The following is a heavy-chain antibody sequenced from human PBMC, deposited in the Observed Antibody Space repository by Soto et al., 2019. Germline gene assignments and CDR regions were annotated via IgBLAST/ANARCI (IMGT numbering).Heavy chain of an antibody. J-gene: IGHJ4*02. CDR1: GFTFSSYE. D-gene: IGHD1-7*01. Sequence: PGGSLRLSCAASGFTFSSYEMNWVRQAPGKGLEWVSYISSSGSTIYYADSVKGRFTISRDNAKNSLYLQMNSLRAEDTAVYYCARDDLAGTLDYWGQGALVTVSS. V-gene: IGHV3-48*03. CDR3: ARDDLAGTLDY. CDR2: ISSSGSTI.